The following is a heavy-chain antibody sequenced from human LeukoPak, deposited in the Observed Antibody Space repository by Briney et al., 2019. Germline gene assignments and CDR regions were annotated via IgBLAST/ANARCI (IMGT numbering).Heavy chain of an antibody. CDR2: INPSAGST. V-gene: IGHV1-46*01. Sequence: RASVKVSCKASGYTFTGYYMHWVRQAPGQGLEWMGIINPSAGSTNYAPKFQGRATMTRDTSTSTVYMDLSSLRSEDTAVYFCARGVEYNWNDAAPVPGDYWGQGTLVTVSS. CDR1: GYTFTGYY. CDR3: ARGVEYNWNDAAPVPGDY. J-gene: IGHJ4*02. D-gene: IGHD1-1*01.